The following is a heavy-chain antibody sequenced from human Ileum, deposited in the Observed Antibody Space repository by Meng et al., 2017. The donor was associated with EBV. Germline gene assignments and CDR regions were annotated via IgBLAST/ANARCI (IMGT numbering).Heavy chain of an antibody. CDR2: IFHIGST. D-gene: IGHD3-9*01. J-gene: IGHJ4*02. V-gene: IGHV4-4*02. CDR1: GGSVSSNNW. CDR3: AKVSLTGTFYDH. Sequence: VQLLEAGPRRVKPSGTLSLTCAASGGSVSSNNWWSWARRPPGKGLEWIGEIFHIGSTNNSPSLKSRVTISVDNSKNQFSLSLSSVTAADTAIYYCAKVSLTGTFYDHWGQGILVTVSS.